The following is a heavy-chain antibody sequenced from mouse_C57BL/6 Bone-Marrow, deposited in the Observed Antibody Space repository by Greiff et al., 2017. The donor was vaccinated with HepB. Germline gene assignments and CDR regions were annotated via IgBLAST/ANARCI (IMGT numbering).Heavy chain of an antibody. CDR1: GYTFTSYW. V-gene: IGHV1-55*01. Sequence: VQLQQSGAALVKPGASVKMSCKASGYTFTSYWITWVKQRPGQGLEWIGDIYPGSGSTNYNEKFKSKATLTVDTSSSTAYMQLSSLTSEDSAVYYCVLYYYGSSSWYFDVWGTGTTVTVSS. CDR2: IYPGSGST. D-gene: IGHD1-1*01. J-gene: IGHJ1*03. CDR3: VLYYYGSSSWYFDV.